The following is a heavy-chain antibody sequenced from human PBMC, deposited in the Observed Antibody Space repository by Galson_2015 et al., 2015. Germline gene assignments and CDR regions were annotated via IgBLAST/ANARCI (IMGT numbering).Heavy chain of an antibody. Sequence: SLRLSCAASGFTFSSYAMSWVRQAPGKGLEWVSAISDSGATKKYATSVKGRFTISRDNSKNTVYLQMSSLRAEDTAVYYCAKDWSASNWGQGTLVTVSS. CDR3: AKDWSASN. CDR2: ISDSGATK. V-gene: IGHV3-23*01. J-gene: IGHJ4*02. CDR1: GFTFSSYA. D-gene: IGHD3-3*01.